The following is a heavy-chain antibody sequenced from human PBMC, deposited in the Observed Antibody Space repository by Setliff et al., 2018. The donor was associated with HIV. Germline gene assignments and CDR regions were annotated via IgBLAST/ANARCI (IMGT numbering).Heavy chain of an antibody. CDR3: ARRGIAAAGSDS. V-gene: IGHV4-39*01. Sequence: SETLSLTCTVSGGSISSNSYYWGWFRQPPGKGLEWIGSIYYSGSTYYTPSLKSRVTISVDTSQNQFSLKLSSVTAADTAVYYCARRGIAAAGSDSWGQGTLVTVSS. CDR1: GGSISSNSYY. CDR2: IYYSGST. D-gene: IGHD6-13*01. J-gene: IGHJ4*02.